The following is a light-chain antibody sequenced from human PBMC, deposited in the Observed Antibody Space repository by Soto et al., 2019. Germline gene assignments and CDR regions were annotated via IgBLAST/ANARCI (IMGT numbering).Light chain of an antibody. CDR3: HQSYRTPRT. V-gene: IGKV1-39*01. Sequence: LSASVGDRVTITCRASETINKYLNWYQQKPGKPPKLLIYTASTLPSWVPSRFSGSGSGTDFTLTISSLQPEDFATYYCHQSYRTPRTFGQGTKVDIK. CDR2: TAS. CDR1: ETINKY. J-gene: IGKJ1*01.